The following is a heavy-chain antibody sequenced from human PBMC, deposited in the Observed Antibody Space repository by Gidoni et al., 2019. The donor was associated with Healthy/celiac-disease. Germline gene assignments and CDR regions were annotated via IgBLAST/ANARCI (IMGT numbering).Heavy chain of an antibody. V-gene: IGHV1-2*02. CDR1: GYTFTGYY. D-gene: IGHD3-22*01. CDR2: INPNSGGT. J-gene: IGHJ4*02. Sequence: QAQLVQSGAEVKKPGASVKVSCKASGYTFTGYYMHWGRQAPGQGLGWMGWINPNSGGTNYAQKFQGRVTMTRDTSISTAYMELSRLRSDDTAVYYCARERGYYDSSGSKFDYWGQGTLVTVSS. CDR3: ARERGYYDSSGSKFDY.